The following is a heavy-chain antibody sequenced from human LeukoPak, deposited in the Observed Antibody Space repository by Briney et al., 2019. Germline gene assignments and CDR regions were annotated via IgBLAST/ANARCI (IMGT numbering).Heavy chain of an antibody. CDR2: INPNSGGT. D-gene: IGHD2-8*01. CDR1: GYTFTGPY. CDR3: ARVEYCTKGVCINFDL. Sequence: ASVKVSCKASGYTFTGPYIHWMRQAPGRGLEWMGWINPNSGGTKYAQKFQGRVTVTRDTSTSTAYMELSGLRADDTAAYYCARVEYCTKGVCINFDLWGQGTLVTVSS. V-gene: IGHV1-2*02. J-gene: IGHJ4*02.